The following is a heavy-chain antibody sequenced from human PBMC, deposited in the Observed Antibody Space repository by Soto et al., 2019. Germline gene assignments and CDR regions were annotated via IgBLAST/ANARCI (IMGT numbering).Heavy chain of an antibody. CDR2: IRSKANSYAT. CDR3: TSRGTSPLFFDY. J-gene: IGHJ4*02. CDR1: GFTFSGSA. Sequence: GGSLRLSCAASGFTFSGSAMHWVRQASGKGLEWVGRIRSKANSYATAYAASVKGRFTISRDDSKNTAYLQMNSLKTEATALYYCTSRGTSPLFFDYWGQGTLVTVSS. V-gene: IGHV3-73*01. D-gene: IGHD2-2*01.